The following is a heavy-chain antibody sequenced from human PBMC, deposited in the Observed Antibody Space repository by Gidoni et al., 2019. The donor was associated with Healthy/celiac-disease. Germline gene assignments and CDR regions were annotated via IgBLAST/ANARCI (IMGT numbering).Heavy chain of an antibody. Sequence: QVTLKESGPVLVKPTETLTLTCTVSGFSLRNARMGVSWIRQPPGKALEWLAHIFSNDEKSYSTSLKSRLTISKYTSKSQVVLTMTNMDPVDTATYYCARILDPSGYSSSWYGWFDPWGQGTLVTVSS. J-gene: IGHJ5*02. CDR1: GFSLRNARMG. V-gene: IGHV2-26*01. D-gene: IGHD6-13*01. CDR3: ARILDPSGYSSSWYGWFDP. CDR2: IFSNDEK.